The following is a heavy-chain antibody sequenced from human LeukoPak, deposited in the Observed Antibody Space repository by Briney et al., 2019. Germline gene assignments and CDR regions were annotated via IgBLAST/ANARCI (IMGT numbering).Heavy chain of an antibody. CDR2: TYYRSKWYN. J-gene: IGHJ4*02. Sequence: SQTLSLTCAISGDSVSSNSAAGNWIRPSPSSGLEWLVRTYYRSKWYNDYAVYVKRRLTINPDISKNQFSLQLNSVTPEDTAVYYCARVQGQWVVKLVGGWGNYYFDYWGQGTLVTVSS. CDR1: GDSVSSNSAA. CDR3: ARVQGQWVVKLVGGWGNYYFDY. D-gene: IGHD6-19*01. V-gene: IGHV6-1*01.